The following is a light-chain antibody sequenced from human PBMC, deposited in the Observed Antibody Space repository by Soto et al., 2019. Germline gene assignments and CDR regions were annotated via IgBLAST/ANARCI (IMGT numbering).Light chain of an antibody. CDR1: SSNIGSNT. CDR3: DAWDDRLNGAL. CDR2: SDT. V-gene: IGLV1-44*01. J-gene: IGLJ1*01. Sequence: QSVLTQPPSASGTPGQRVTMSCSGGSSNIGSNTVSWYQHLPGTAPQLLIYSDTQRASGVADRFSGSKSGTSASLAISGLQSDDEADYYCDAWDDRLNGALFGTGTKVTVL.